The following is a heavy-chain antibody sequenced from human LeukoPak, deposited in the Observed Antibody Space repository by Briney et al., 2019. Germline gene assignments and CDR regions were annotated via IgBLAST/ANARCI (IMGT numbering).Heavy chain of an antibody. V-gene: IGHV4-34*01. Sequence: SETLSLTCAVYGGSFSGCYWSWIRQPPGKGLEWIGEINHSGSTNYNPSLKSRVTISVDTSKNQFSLKLSSVTAADTAVYYCARGRIGSFNFDYWGQGTLVTVSS. CDR3: ARGRIGSFNFDY. CDR2: INHSGST. CDR1: GGSFSGCY. D-gene: IGHD2-15*01. J-gene: IGHJ4*02.